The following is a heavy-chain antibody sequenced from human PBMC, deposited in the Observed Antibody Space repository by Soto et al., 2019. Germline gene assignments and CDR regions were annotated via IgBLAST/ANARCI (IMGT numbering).Heavy chain of an antibody. CDR2: IIPIFGTA. V-gene: IGHV1-69*13. CDR3: ASQSPAIINYYDSSESFDY. CDR1: GGTFSSYA. D-gene: IGHD3-22*01. Sequence: SVKASCKASGGTFSSYAISWVRQAPGQGLEWMGGIIPIFGTANYAQKFQGRVTITADESTSTAYMELSSLRSEDTAVYYCASQSPAIINYYDSSESFDYWGQGTLVTVSS. J-gene: IGHJ4*02.